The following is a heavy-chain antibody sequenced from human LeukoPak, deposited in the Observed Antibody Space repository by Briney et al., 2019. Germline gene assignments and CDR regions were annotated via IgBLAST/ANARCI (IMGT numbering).Heavy chain of an antibody. D-gene: IGHD6-6*01. V-gene: IGHV1-69*13. CDR3: ARDRPYGGYGMDV. CDR1: GGTFSSYA. J-gene: IGHJ6*02. CDR2: IIPIFGTA. Sequence: ASVKVSCKASGGTFSSYAISWVRQAPGQGLEWMGGIIPIFGTANYAQKFQGRVTITADESTSTAYMELSSLRSVDTAVYYCARDRPYGGYGMDVWGQGTTVTVSS.